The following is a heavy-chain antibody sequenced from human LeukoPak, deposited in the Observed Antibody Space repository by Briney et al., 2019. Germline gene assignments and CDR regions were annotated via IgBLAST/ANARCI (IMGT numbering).Heavy chain of an antibody. V-gene: IGHV1-69*01. J-gene: IGHJ4*02. CDR1: GGTFSSYA. CDR3: ARGPLRNDFWSRLLSYYFDY. D-gene: IGHD3-3*01. Sequence: SVKVSCKASGGTFSSYAISWVRQAPGQGLEWMGGIIPIFGTANYAQKFQGRVTITADESTSTAYMELSSLRSEDTAVYYCARGPLRNDFWSRLLSYYFDYWGQGTLVTVSS. CDR2: IIPIFGTA.